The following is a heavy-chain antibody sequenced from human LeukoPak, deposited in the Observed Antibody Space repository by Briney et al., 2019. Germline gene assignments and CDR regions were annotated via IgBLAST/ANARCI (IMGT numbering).Heavy chain of an antibody. CDR3: ARDQAAGYYYYYGMDV. CDR2: ISAYNGNT. Sequence: ASVKVSCKASGYTFTSYGISWVRQAPGQGLEWMGWISAYNGNTNYSQKLQGRVTMTTGTSTSTAYMELRSLRSDDTAVYYCARDQAAGYYYYYGMDVWGQGTTVTVSS. J-gene: IGHJ6*02. CDR1: GYTFTSYG. D-gene: IGHD6-13*01. V-gene: IGHV1-18*01.